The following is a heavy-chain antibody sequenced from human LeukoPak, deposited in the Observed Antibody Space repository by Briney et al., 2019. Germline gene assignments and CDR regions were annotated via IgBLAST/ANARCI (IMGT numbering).Heavy chain of an antibody. CDR3: ARGTLYRGWSYYLDF. CDR2: IYYSGST. J-gene: IGHJ4*02. D-gene: IGHD6-19*01. CDR1: GGSISSYY. V-gene: IGHV4-59*01. Sequence: SETLSLTCTVSGGSISSYYWSWIRQPPGKGLEWIGYIYYSGSTNYNPSLKSRVTISVDTSKNQFSLKPSPVTAADTAVYYCARGTLYRGWSYYLDFWGQGSQVTVSS.